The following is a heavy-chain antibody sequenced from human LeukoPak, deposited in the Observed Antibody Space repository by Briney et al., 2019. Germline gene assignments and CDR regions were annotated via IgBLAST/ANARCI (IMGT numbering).Heavy chain of an antibody. CDR3: ARGRAARHAFDY. D-gene: IGHD6-6*01. J-gene: IGHJ4*02. Sequence: ETLSLTCAVSGGSFSGYYWSWIRQPPGQGLEWIGEINHSGSTNYNPSLKSRVTISVDTSKNQFSLKLSSVTAADTAVYYCARGRAARHAFDYWGQGTLVTVSS. CDR1: GGSFSGYY. V-gene: IGHV4-34*01. CDR2: INHSGST.